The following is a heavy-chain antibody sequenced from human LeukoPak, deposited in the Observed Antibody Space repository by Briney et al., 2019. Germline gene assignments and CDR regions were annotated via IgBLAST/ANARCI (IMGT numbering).Heavy chain of an antibody. J-gene: IGHJ2*01. CDR3: ARADRPNWYFDL. CDR2: INSDGSST. V-gene: IGHV3-74*01. Sequence: GGSLRLSCTASGFTFSSYCMHWVRQPPGKGLVWVSRINSDGSSTSYADSVKGRFTISRDNAKNTIYLQMNSLRAEDTAMYYCARADRPNWYFDLWGRGTLVTVSS. CDR1: GFTFSSYC.